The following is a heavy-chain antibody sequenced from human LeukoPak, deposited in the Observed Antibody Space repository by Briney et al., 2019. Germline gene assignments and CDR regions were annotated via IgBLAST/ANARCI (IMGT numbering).Heavy chain of an antibody. Sequence: PGGSLRLSCVVSGFTFSHYAMTWIRQAPGKGLEWVSSISNSGDDTDYADSVKGRFTVPRDNSENSLYLQMNSLGVEDTAVYYCAKRRGDVWGKGTTDTVSS. J-gene: IGHJ6*04. CDR2: ISNSGDDT. CDR1: GFTFSHYA. V-gene: IGHV3-23*01. CDR3: AKRRGDV.